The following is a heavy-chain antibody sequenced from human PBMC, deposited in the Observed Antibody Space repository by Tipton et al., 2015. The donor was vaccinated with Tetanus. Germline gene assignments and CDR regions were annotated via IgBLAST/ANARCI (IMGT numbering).Heavy chain of an antibody. Sequence: QLVQSGGGVVQPGGSLRLSCAGSELTFSGHGMFWVRLPPGKGLEWVAFVSFDGSKEDYSDSAKGRFSISRDNSKKTMYLQMNSLRAEDTAVYYCAKVSGFSGYGSDYWGQGTLVTVSS. J-gene: IGHJ4*02. CDR3: AKVSGFSGYGSDY. CDR2: VSFDGSKE. CDR1: ELTFSGHG. V-gene: IGHV3-30*18. D-gene: IGHD5-12*01.